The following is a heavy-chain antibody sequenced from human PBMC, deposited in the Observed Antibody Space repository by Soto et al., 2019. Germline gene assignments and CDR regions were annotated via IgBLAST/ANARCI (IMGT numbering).Heavy chain of an antibody. CDR1: GFTFSSYG. V-gene: IGHV3-48*02. Sequence: GGSLRLSCAASGFTFSSYGMNWVRQAPGKGLEWVSYISSGSGTIYYADSVKGRFTISRDNAKNSLYLQMNSLRDEDTAVYYCARDRGLVVAGTLHYNGMDVWGQGTTVTVSS. J-gene: IGHJ6*02. CDR3: ARDRGLVVAGTLHYNGMDV. D-gene: IGHD6-19*01. CDR2: ISSGSGTI.